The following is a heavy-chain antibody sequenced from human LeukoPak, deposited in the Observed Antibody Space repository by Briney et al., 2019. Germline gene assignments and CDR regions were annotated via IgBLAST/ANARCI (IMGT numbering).Heavy chain of an antibody. CDR3: ARYSCPNGVCYYFDY. J-gene: IGHJ4*02. V-gene: IGHV4-59*01. Sequence: SETLSLTCTVSGVSISSYYWSWIRQPPGKGLEWIGYIYYSRSTNYNPSLKSRVTISVDTPKNQFSLKLSSVTAADTAVYYCARYSCPNGVCYYFDYWGQGTLVTVSS. D-gene: IGHD2-8*01. CDR2: IYYSRST. CDR1: GVSISSYY.